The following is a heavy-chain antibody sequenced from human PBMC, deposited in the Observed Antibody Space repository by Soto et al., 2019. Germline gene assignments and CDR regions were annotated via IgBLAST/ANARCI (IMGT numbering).Heavy chain of an antibody. CDR2: TYFRSKWYN. CDR1: GDSVSSNTAS. CDR3: AKGDNLGPKTGYAFDP. Sequence: SQTLSLTCAISGDSVSSNTASWNWIRQSPSSGLEWLGRTYFRSKWYNDYAVSVKSRIIINPDTSTNQFSLQLNSVTPEDTAVYFCAKGDNLGPKTGYAFDPWGQGIMVTVSS. V-gene: IGHV6-1*01. J-gene: IGHJ5*02. D-gene: IGHD5-12*01.